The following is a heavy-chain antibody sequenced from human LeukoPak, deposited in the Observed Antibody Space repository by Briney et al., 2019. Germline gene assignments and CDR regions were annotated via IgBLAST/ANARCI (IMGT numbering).Heavy chain of an antibody. CDR2: ISNNGGYT. D-gene: IGHD6-13*01. V-gene: IGHV3-23*01. Sequence: LPGGSLRLSCAASGFTFSSSAMSWVRQAPGKGLEWVSAISNNGGYTYYADSVQGRFTISRDNSKSTLCLQMNSLRAEDTAVYYCAKDLAAAVYYYGMDVWGQGTTVTVSS. CDR1: GFTFSSSA. J-gene: IGHJ6*02. CDR3: AKDLAAAVYYYGMDV.